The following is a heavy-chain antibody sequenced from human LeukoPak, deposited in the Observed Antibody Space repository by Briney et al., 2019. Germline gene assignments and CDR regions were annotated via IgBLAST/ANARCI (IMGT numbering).Heavy chain of an antibody. Sequence: ASVKVSCKASGGTFNSYSISWVRQAPGQGLEWMGGIIPLFGTANYAQKFQGRVTITADESTTTASMELSSLGSEDSAVYYCARGDDILTAYLYWGQGTLVTVSS. CDR1: GGTFNSYS. D-gene: IGHD3-9*01. CDR3: ARGDDILTAYLY. CDR2: IIPLFGTA. J-gene: IGHJ4*02. V-gene: IGHV1-69*13.